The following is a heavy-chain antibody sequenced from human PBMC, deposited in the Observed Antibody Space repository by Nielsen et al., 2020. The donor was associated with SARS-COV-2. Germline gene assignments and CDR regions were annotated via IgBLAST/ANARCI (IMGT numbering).Heavy chain of an antibody. CDR2: IYYSGST. Sequence: SETLSLTCTVSGGSISSYYWSWIRQPPGKGLEWIGYIYYSGSTNYNPSLKSRVTISVDTSKNQFSLKLSSVTAADTALYYCARDEGNTAMGPWGQGTLVTVSS. V-gene: IGHV4-59*01. CDR1: GGSISSYY. J-gene: IGHJ5*02. D-gene: IGHD5-18*01. CDR3: ARDEGNTAMGP.